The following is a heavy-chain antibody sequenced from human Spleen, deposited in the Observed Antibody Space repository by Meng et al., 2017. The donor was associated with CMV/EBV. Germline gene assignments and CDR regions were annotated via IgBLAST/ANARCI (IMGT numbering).Heavy chain of an antibody. D-gene: IGHD2-2*02. CDR1: GGTFSSYT. J-gene: IGHJ4*02. CDR2: INPNSGGT. V-gene: IGHV1-2*02. Sequence: ASVKVSCKASGGTFSSYTISWVRQAHGQGLEWMGWINPNSGGTNYAQKFQGRVTMTRDTSISTAYMELSRLRSDDTAVYYCARGGPLYCSSTSCYIYGTNYWGQGTLVTVSS. CDR3: ARGGPLYCSSTSCYIYGTNY.